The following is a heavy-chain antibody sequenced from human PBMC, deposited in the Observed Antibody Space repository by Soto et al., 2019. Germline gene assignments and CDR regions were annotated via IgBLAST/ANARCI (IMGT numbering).Heavy chain of an antibody. CDR2: INSDGSST. V-gene: IGHV3-74*01. D-gene: IGHD1-26*01. J-gene: IGHJ6*02. CDR3: ARDEGSPPSLFFYYYYGMDV. Sequence: EVQLVESGGGLVQPGGSRRLSCAAAGFTFSSYWMHWVRQAPGKGLVWVSRINSDGSSTSYADSVKGRFTISRDKAKNTLYLQMNSLRAEVRAVYYCARDEGSPPSLFFYYYYGMDVWGQGTTVTVSS. CDR1: GFTFSSYW.